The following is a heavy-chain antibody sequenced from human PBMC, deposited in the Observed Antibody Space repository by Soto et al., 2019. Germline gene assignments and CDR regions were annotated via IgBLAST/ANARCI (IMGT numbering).Heavy chain of an antibody. J-gene: IGHJ4*02. Sequence: SETLSLTCSVSGVSIIRYFWSWIRQAPGRGLEWIGYTYHRGSTNYSPSLKSRVAISLDTSENQFSLKVNSVTAADTAVYYCARIGGYHGPLDYWGQGTPVTVSS. D-gene: IGHD6-25*01. CDR1: GVSIIRYF. V-gene: IGHV4-59*01. CDR2: TYHRGST. CDR3: ARIGGYHGPLDY.